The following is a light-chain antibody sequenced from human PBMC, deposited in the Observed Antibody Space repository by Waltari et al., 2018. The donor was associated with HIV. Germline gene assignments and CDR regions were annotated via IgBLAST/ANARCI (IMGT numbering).Light chain of an antibody. CDR1: SSDVGTYNL. V-gene: IGLV2-23*02. Sequence: QSALTQNASVSGSPGQSISISCTGTSSDVGTYNLVSWYQQHPGKVPELLLYEVDKRPSGVSSRFSGSKSGNTASLTISGLQAEDEADYYCCSYEMITTSVVFGGGTKLTVL. CDR3: CSYEMITTSVV. CDR2: EVD. J-gene: IGLJ2*01.